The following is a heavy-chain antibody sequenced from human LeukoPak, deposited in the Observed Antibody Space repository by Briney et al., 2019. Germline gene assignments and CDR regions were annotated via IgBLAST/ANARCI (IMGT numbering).Heavy chain of an antibody. CDR1: GYTFTSYY. CDR2: INPSGGST. Sequence: ASVKVSCKASGYTFTSYYMHWVRQAPGQGLEWMGIINPSGGSTSYAQKFQGRVTMTRDTSTSTVYMELSSLRSEDTAVYYCANWGDIVVVPAASSPSFDAFDIWAKGQWSPSLQ. J-gene: IGHJ3*02. D-gene: IGHD2-2*01. CDR3: ANWGDIVVVPAASSPSFDAFDI. V-gene: IGHV1-46*01.